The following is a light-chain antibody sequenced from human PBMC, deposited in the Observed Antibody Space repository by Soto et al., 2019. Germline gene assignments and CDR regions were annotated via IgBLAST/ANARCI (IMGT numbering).Light chain of an antibody. CDR2: SNN. CDR1: SYNIGSNA. Sequence: QAVLTQPPSASGTPGQRVTISCSGSSYNIGSNAVNWYQQLPGTAPKLLIYSNNQRPSGVPDRFSGSKSGTSASLAISGLQSEDEADYYCAAWDASLNGRVYGGGTKLTVL. V-gene: IGLV1-44*01. CDR3: AAWDASLNGRV. J-gene: IGLJ2*01.